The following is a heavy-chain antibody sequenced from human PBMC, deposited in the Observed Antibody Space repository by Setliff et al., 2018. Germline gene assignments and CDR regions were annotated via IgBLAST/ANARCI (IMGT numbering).Heavy chain of an antibody. CDR3: ARRGQVTMVRGVTAPASYYYYYMDV. J-gene: IGHJ6*03. Sequence: ASEKVSCKASGYTFTGYYMHWVRQAPGQGLEWMGWINPNSGGTNYAQKFQGRVTMTRDTSISTAYMELSRLRSDDTAVYYCARRGQVTMVRGVTAPASYYYYYMDVWGKGTTVTVSS. V-gene: IGHV1-2*02. CDR1: GYTFTGYY. CDR2: INPNSGGT. D-gene: IGHD3-10*01.